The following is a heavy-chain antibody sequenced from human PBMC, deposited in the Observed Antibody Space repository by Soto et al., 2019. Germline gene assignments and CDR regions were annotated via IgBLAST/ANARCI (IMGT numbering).Heavy chain of an antibody. V-gene: IGHV1-24*01. CDR1: GYTLTELS. CDR2: FDPEDGET. CDR3: ATYYASSGYYYTFPWFDP. D-gene: IGHD3-22*01. Sequence: ASVKVSCKVSGYTLTELSMHWVRQAPGKGLEWMGGFDPEDGETIYAQKFQGRVTMTEDTSSGTAYMELSSLRSADTAVYYCATYYASSGYYYTFPWFDPWGQGTLVTVSS. J-gene: IGHJ5*02.